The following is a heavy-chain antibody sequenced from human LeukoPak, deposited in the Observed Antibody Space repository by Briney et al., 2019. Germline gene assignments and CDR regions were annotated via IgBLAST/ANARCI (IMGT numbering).Heavy chain of an antibody. CDR2: IDPNSGGT. Sequence: ASVKVSCKASGYTFTDYAIHLVRQARGQGLEWMGRIDPNSGGTHYPQKFQGRVTVTRDTSITTAYMELSSLTSDDTAIYFCTRDLTTSGPIGIWGQGTLVTVSA. D-gene: IGHD3-9*01. CDR1: GYTFTDYA. J-gene: IGHJ4*02. CDR3: TRDLTTSGPIGI. V-gene: IGHV1-2*06.